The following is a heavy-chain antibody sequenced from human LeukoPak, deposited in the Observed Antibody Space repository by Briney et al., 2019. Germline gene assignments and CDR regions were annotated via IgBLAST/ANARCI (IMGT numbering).Heavy chain of an antibody. V-gene: IGHV3-20*04. CDR1: GFTFDDYG. CDR2: INWNGGCT. Sequence: GGSLRLSCAASGFTFDDYGMSWVRQAPGKGLEWVSGINWNGGCTGYADSVKGRFTISRDNAKNSLYLQMNSPRGEDTALYYCARWIYDSSGHYYDRDYWGQGTLVTVSS. D-gene: IGHD3-22*01. J-gene: IGHJ4*02. CDR3: ARWIYDSSGHYYDRDY.